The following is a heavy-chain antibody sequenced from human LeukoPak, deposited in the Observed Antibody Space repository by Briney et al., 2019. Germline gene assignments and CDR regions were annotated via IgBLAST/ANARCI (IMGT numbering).Heavy chain of an antibody. CDR2: ISDTSGT. CDR1: GFTFSSYG. V-gene: IGHV3-23*01. J-gene: IGHJ4*02. D-gene: IGHD6-6*01. CDR3: AKRVPYGSSSVYFDN. Sequence: PGGSLRLSCAASGFTFSSYGMSWVRQAPGKGLEWVSAISDTSGTFYADSVKGRFTISKDNSKNTLFLQMNSLRVEDTAIYYCAKRVPYGSSSVYFDNWGQGPLVTVSS.